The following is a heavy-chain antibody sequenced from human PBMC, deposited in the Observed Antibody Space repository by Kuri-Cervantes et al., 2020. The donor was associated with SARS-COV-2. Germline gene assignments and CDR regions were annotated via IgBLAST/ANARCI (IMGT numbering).Heavy chain of an antibody. D-gene: IGHD6-19*01. CDR2: IYYSGST. J-gene: IGHJ3*02. CDR3: ARVPQGVAGSAFDI. V-gene: IGHV4-59*11. CDR1: GGSISSHY. Sequence: SETLSLTCTVSGGSISSHYWSWIRQPPGKGLEWIGYIYYSGSTNYNPSLKSRVTISVDTSKNRFSLKLSSVTAADTAVYYCARVPQGVAGSAFDIWGQGTMVTVSS.